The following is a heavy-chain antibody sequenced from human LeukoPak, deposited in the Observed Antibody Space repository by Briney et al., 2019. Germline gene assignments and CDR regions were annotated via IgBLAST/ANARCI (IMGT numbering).Heavy chain of an antibody. V-gene: IGHV4-39*01. CDR3: ARGGTVVLGY. CDR2: IYYSGST. J-gene: IGHJ4*02. Sequence: SETLSLTCTVFGGSISSSGYYWGWVRQPPGKGLEWIGSIYYSGSTYYNPSLESRVTISVDTSNNQFSLKLSSVTAADTAVYYCARGGTVVLGYWGQGTLVTVSS. D-gene: IGHD3-10*01. CDR1: GGSISSSGYY.